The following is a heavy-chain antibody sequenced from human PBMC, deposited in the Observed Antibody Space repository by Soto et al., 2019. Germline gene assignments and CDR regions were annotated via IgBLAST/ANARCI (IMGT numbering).Heavy chain of an antibody. J-gene: IGHJ3*02. CDR1: GGTFSSYA. V-gene: IGHV1-69*13. CDR2: IIPIFGTA. Sequence: SVKVSCKASGGTFSSYAISWVRQAPGQGLEWMGGIIPIFGTANYAQKFQGRVTITADESTSTAYMELSSLRSEDTAVYYCARDNRSGYSYEALDAFDIWGQGTMVTVSS. D-gene: IGHD5-18*01. CDR3: ARDNRSGYSYEALDAFDI.